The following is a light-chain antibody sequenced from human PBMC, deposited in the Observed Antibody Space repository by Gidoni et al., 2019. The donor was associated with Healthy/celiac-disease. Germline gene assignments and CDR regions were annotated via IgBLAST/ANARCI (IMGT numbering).Light chain of an antibody. V-gene: IGLV2-14*01. CDR2: EVS. Sequence: QSALTQPASVSGSPGQASTISCTGTSSDVGGYNYVSWYQQHPGNAPKLMIYEVSNRPSGVSHRFSGSKSGNTASLTISGLQAEDDADYYCSSYTSSSTWVFGGGTKLTVL. CDR3: SSYTSSSTWV. CDR1: SSDVGGYNY. J-gene: IGLJ3*02.